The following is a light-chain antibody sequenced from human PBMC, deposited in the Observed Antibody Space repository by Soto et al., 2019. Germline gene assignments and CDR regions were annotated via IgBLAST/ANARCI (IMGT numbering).Light chain of an antibody. Sequence: DLPLTQSPSSQAAPIRDRVSLTCRASLSLNNRLAWYQQRPGRAPRLLIYDASTLETGVPSRFSGSGSGTEFTLTINNVQPEDLATYICQQYKSYSTFGRGTKVDIK. J-gene: IGKJ1*01. V-gene: IGKV1-5*01. CDR2: DAS. CDR1: LSLNNR. CDR3: QQYKSYST.